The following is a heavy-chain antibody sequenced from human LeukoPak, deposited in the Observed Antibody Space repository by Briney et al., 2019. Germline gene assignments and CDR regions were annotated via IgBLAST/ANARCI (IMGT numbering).Heavy chain of an antibody. V-gene: IGHV4-34*01. CDR2: INHSGCT. CDR3: ARATFDSRGYYYEGEY. Sequence: KPSVTLSLTCAVNGGSVSGYYWNWIRQSPGKGLDWIGEINHSGCTNYNPSLKSRVTISVDTSKNQFSLKLSSVTAADTAVYYCARATFDSRGYYYEGEYWGHGTLVTVSS. D-gene: IGHD3-22*01. CDR1: GGSVSGYY. J-gene: IGHJ4*01.